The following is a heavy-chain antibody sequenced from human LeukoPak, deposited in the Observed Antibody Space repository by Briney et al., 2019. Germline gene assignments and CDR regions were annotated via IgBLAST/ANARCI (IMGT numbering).Heavy chain of an antibody. J-gene: IGHJ4*02. V-gene: IGHV1-46*01. CDR2: INPSGGSP. CDR1: GYRFTSYY. Sequence: GASVKISCKASGYRFTSYYMHWVRQAPGQGLEWMGIINPSGGSPSYAQKFQGRVTMTSDTSTSTVYMELSSLRSEDTVVYYCARAGDYFDYWGQGTLVTVSS. CDR3: ARAGDYFDY.